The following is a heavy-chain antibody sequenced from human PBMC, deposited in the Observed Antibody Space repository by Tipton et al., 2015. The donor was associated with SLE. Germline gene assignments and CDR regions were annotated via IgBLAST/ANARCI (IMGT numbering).Heavy chain of an antibody. CDR1: GGSISSGSYY. D-gene: IGHD2-2*01. J-gene: IGHJ5*02. CDR3: ARTWVVVPALFDP. Sequence: LRLSCTVSGGSISSGSYYWSWIRQPAGKGLECIGHIYTSGSTNYNPSLKSRVTISVDTSKNQFSLKLSSVTAADTAVYYCARTWVVVPALFDPWGQGTLVTVSS. V-gene: IGHV4-61*09. CDR2: IYTSGST.